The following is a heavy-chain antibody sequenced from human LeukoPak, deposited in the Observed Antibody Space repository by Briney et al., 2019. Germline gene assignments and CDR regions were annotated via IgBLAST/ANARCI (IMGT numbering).Heavy chain of an antibody. CDR2: IYYSGST. V-gene: IGHV4-39*07. CDR3: ARGTTNCSGGSCYSYYYYYMDV. CDR1: GGSISSSSYY. Sequence: PSETLSLTCTVSGGSISSSSYYWGWIRQPPGKGLEWIGSIYYSGSTYYNPSLKSRVTISVDTSKNQFSLKLSSVTAADTAVYYCARGTTNCSGGSCYSYYYYYMDVWGKGTTVTVSS. J-gene: IGHJ6*03. D-gene: IGHD2-15*01.